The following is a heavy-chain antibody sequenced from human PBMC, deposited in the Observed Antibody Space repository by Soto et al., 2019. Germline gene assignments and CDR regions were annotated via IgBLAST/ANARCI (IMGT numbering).Heavy chain of an antibody. CDR3: VLAARPFYYYGMDV. CDR2: ISSSGSTI. J-gene: IGHJ6*02. D-gene: IGHD6-6*01. Sequence: EVQLVESGGGLVQPGGSLRLSCAASGFTFSSYEMNWVRQAPGKGLEWVSYISSSGSTIYYADSVKGRFTISRDNAKNSLYLQMTSLRAEDTAVYYCVLAARPFYYYGMDVWGQGTTVTVS. CDR1: GFTFSSYE. V-gene: IGHV3-48*03.